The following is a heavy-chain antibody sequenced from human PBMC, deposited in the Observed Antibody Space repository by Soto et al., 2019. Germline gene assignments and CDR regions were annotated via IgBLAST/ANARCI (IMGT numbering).Heavy chain of an antibody. J-gene: IGHJ5*02. CDR1: GYTFTSYA. CDR3: ARDPYALTYDILTGYYISGGFDP. CDR2: INAGNGNT. D-gene: IGHD3-9*01. Sequence: ASVKVSCKASGYTFTSYAMHWVRQAPGQRLEWMGWINAGNGNTKYSQKFQGRVTITRDTSASTAYMELSSLRSEDTAVYYCARDPYALTYDILTGYYISGGFDPWGQGTMVTGSS. V-gene: IGHV1-3*01.